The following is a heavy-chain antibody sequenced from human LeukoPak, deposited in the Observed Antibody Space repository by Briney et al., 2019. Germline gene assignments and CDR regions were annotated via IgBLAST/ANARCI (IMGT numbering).Heavy chain of an antibody. J-gene: IGHJ6*02. CDR3: ANPPSSPDYYYGMDV. V-gene: IGHV3-23*01. CDR2: ISGSGGST. Sequence: PGGSLRLSCAASGFTFSSYAMSWVRQAPGKGLEWVSAISGSGGSTYYADSVKGRFTISRDNSKNTLYLQMSSLRAEDTAVYYCANPPSSPDYYYGMDVWGQGTTVTVSS. CDR1: GFTFSSYA.